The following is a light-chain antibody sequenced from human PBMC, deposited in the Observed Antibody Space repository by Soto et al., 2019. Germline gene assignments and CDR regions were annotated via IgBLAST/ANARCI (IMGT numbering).Light chain of an antibody. Sequence: QAVLTQPPQAFGTPGQRATTPCLGSSPNIGSNSVYWYQQLPGTAPKLLIYTNNQRPSGVPDRFSGSKSGTSASLAISGLRSEDEADYYCAAWDDSLSGYVFGTGTKLTVL. V-gene: IGLV1-47*02. CDR3: AAWDDSLSGYV. CDR2: TNN. CDR1: SPNIGSNS. J-gene: IGLJ1*01.